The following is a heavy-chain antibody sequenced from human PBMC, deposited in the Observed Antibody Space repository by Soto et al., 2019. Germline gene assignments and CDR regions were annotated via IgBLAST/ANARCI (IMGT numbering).Heavy chain of an antibody. V-gene: IGHV3-30*18. CDR1: GFTFSSYG. CDR3: AKDLTEVLLWFGHQTPLDY. D-gene: IGHD3-10*01. Sequence: PGGSLRLSCAASGFTFSSYGMHWVRQAPGKGLEWVAVISYDGSNKYYADSVKGRFTISRGNSKNTLYLQMNSLRAEDTAVYYCAKDLTEVLLWFGHQTPLDYWGQGTLVTVSS. J-gene: IGHJ4*02. CDR2: ISYDGSNK.